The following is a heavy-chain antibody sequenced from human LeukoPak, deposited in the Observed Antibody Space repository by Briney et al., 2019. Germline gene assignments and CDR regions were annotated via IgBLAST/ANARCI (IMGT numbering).Heavy chain of an antibody. D-gene: IGHD3-10*01. Sequence: PGGSLRLSCAASGFTFSSYGMHWVRQAPGKGLEWVAFIRYDGSNKYYADSVKGRFTISRDNSKNTLYLQMNSLRAEDTAVYYCAKEIRYGSGSYMVDYWGQGTLVTVSS. CDR1: GFTFSSYG. CDR2: IRYDGSNK. CDR3: AKEIRYGSGSYMVDY. J-gene: IGHJ4*02. V-gene: IGHV3-30*02.